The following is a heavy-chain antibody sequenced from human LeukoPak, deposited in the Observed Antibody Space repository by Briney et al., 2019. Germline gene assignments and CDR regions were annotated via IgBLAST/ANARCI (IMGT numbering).Heavy chain of an antibody. J-gene: IGHJ4*02. CDR1: GYTFTGYY. Sequence: GASVKVSCKASGYTFTGYYMHWVRQAPGRGLEWMGWINPNSGGTNYAQKFQGWVTMTRDTSISTAYMELSRLRSDDTAVYYCARGDDDYGDYGAGGYWGQGTLVTVSS. D-gene: IGHD4-17*01. CDR3: ARGDDDYGDYGAGGY. V-gene: IGHV1-2*04. CDR2: INPNSGGT.